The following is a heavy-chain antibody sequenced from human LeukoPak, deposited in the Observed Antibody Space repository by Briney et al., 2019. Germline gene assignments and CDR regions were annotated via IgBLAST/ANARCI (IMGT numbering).Heavy chain of an antibody. CDR1: GGTFSSYA. D-gene: IGHD3-3*01. Sequence: GSSVKVSCTASGGTFSSYAISWVRQAPGQGLEWMGGIIPIFGTANYAQKFQGRVTITTDESTSTAYMELSSLRSEDTAVYYCARGSIFGVVTSYYYYYMDVWGKGTTVTVSS. V-gene: IGHV1-69*05. CDR3: ARGSIFGVVTSYYYYYMDV. CDR2: IIPIFGTA. J-gene: IGHJ6*03.